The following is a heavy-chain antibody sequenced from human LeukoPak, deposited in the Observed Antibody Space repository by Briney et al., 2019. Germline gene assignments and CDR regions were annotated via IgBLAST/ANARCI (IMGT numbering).Heavy chain of an antibody. D-gene: IGHD3-22*01. J-gene: IGHJ5*02. V-gene: IGHV4-59*01. CDR3: ARARSGGYYYGS. CDR2: IYYSGST. CDR1: GGSISSYY. Sequence: PSETLSLTCTVSGGSISSYYWSWIRQPPGKGLEWIGYIYYSGSTNYNPSLKSRVTISVDTSKNQFSLKLSSVTAADTAVYYCARARSGGYYYGSWGQGILVTVSS.